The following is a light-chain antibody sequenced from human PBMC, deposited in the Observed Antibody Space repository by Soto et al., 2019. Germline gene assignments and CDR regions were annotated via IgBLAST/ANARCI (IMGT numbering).Light chain of an antibody. CDR3: SSYTSSSTLYV. CDR1: SSDGGGYNY. Sequence: QAVLTQPASVCGSPGQSITISCTGTSSDGGGYNYVSWYQQNPGKAPKLMIYEVSNRPSGVSNRFSGSKSGNTDSLTISGLQAEDEADYYCSSYTSSSTLYVFGTGTKVTVL. V-gene: IGLV2-14*01. J-gene: IGLJ1*01. CDR2: EVS.